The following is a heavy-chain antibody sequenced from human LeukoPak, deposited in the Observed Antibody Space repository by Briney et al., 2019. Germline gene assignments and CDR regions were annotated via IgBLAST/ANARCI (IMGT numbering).Heavy chain of an antibody. CDR3: AALAWGMRGY. CDR2: ISGSGGNT. J-gene: IGHJ4*02. CDR1: GFTFSSYE. V-gene: IGHV3-23*01. Sequence: PGASLRLSCAASGFTFSSYEISWVRQAPGKGLDWVSGISGSGGNTYYADSVKGRFTISRDNSKNTLYLQMNSLRVEDTAVYYCAALAWGMRGYWGQGTLVTVSS. D-gene: IGHD3-16*01.